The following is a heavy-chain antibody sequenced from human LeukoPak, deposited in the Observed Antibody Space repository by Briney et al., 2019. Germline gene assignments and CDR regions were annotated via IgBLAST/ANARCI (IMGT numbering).Heavy chain of an antibody. J-gene: IGHJ4*02. CDR1: GASFHNYY. Sequence: TSETLSLTCAVYGASFHNYYWTWIRQPPGKRLEWLGEIGHSGSTNYNPSLKSRATISVDTSKNQFSLKLTSVTAADTAVYFCARGEDFERYYLAYWGQGTLVTVSS. D-gene: IGHD3-9*01. CDR2: IGHSGST. CDR3: ARGEDFERYYLAY. V-gene: IGHV4-34*01.